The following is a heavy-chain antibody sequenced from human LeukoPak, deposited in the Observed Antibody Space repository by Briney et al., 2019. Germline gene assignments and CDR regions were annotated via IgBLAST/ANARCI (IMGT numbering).Heavy chain of an antibody. CDR1: GFTFSSYS. Sequence: GGSLRLSCAASGFTFSSYSMNWVRQAPGKGLEWVSYISSSSSTIYYADSVRGRFTISRDNAKKSLYLQMNSLRAEDTAVYYCAKDQLNRFCSGGSCSITHDYWGQGTLVTVSS. V-gene: IGHV3-48*01. CDR2: ISSSSSTI. J-gene: IGHJ4*02. D-gene: IGHD2-15*01. CDR3: AKDQLNRFCSGGSCSITHDY.